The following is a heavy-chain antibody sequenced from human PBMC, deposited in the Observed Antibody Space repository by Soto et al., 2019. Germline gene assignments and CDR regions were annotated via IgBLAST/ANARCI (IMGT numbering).Heavy chain of an antibody. CDR3: ARQGDSSGYYYVDRNFDY. D-gene: IGHD3-22*01. J-gene: IGHJ4*02. CDR1: GYSFTSYW. V-gene: IGHV5-51*01. CDR2: IYPGDSDT. Sequence: RWESLKISCKGSGYSFTSYWIGWVRQMPGKGLEWMGIIYPGDSDTRYSPSFQGQVTISADKSISTAYLQWSSLKASDTAMYYCARQGDSSGYYYVDRNFDYWGQGTLVTLSS.